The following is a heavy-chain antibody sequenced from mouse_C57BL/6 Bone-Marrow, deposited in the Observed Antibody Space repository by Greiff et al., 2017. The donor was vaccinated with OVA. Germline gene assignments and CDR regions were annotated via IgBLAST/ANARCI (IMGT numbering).Heavy chain of an antibody. D-gene: IGHD2-1*01. J-gene: IGHJ2*01. Sequence: EVMLVESGGDLVKPGGSLQLSCAASGFTFSSYGMSWVRQTPDKRLEWVATIISGGSYTYYPDSVKGRFTISRDNAKNTLYLQMSSLKSEDTAMYYCARQFFYAYWGQGTTLTVSS. CDR3: ARQFFYAY. CDR2: IISGGSYT. V-gene: IGHV5-6*01. CDR1: GFTFSSYG.